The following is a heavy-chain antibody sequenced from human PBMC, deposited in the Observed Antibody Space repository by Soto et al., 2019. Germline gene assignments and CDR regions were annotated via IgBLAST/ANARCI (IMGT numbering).Heavy chain of an antibody. J-gene: IGHJ4*02. CDR2: ISAYNGNT. D-gene: IGHD6-6*01. CDR3: ARFTIEYSSSWEPGY. CDR1: GYTFTSYG. Sequence: QVQLVQSGAEVKKPGASVKVYCKASGYTFTSYGISWVRQAPGQGLEWMGWISAYNGNTNYAQKLQGRVTMTTDTSTSTAYTELRSLRYDDTAVYYCARFTIEYSSSWEPGYWGQGTLVTVSS. V-gene: IGHV1-18*04.